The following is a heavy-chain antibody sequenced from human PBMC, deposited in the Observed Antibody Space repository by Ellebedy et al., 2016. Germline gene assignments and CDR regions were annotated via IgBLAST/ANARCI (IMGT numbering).Heavy chain of an antibody. Sequence: GESLKISXAASGFTFSSYAMSWVRQAPGKGLEWVSAISGSGGSTYYADSVKGRFTISRDNAKNSLYLQMNSLRAEDTAVYYCASPITMVPFDAFDIWGQGTMVTVSS. CDR3: ASPITMVPFDAFDI. CDR1: GFTFSSYA. CDR2: ISGSGGST. V-gene: IGHV3-23*01. J-gene: IGHJ3*02. D-gene: IGHD3-10*01.